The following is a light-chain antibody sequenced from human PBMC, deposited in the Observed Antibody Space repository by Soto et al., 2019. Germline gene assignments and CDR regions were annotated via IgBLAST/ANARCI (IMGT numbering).Light chain of an antibody. CDR1: QDISSW. J-gene: IGKJ1*01. Sequence: DIQMTQSPSSVSASVGDSVTITCRASQDISSWLAWYQQKPGKAPNLLIYAASSLQSGVPSRFSGSGSGTEFTLTINSLQPEDIATYHCQQTNSFPRTFGQGTKVEVK. V-gene: IGKV1-12*01. CDR3: QQTNSFPRT. CDR2: AAS.